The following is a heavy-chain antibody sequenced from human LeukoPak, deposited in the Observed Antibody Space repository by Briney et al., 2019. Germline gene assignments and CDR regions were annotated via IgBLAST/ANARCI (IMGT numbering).Heavy chain of an antibody. J-gene: IGHJ4*02. CDR2: ISGSGDNT. D-gene: IGHD5-18*01. Sequence: GGSLRLSCAASGFTFSSYAMSWVRQAPGKGLEWVSGISGSGDNTYYADSVKGRFTISRDNAKNTLYLQMNSLRAEDTAVYYCARGASGYSYGWGQGTLVTVSS. CDR3: ARGASGYSYG. V-gene: IGHV3-23*01. CDR1: GFTFSSYA.